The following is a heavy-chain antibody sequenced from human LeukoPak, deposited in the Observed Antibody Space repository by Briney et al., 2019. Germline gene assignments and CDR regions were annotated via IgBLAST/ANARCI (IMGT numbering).Heavy chain of an antibody. V-gene: IGHV3-30*02. Sequence: GGSLRLSCAASGLTFSDSGMHWVRQASGKGLEWVAFIRYDGSNKYYADSVKGRFTISRDNSKNTLYLQMNSLRAEDTAVYYCARIVVPAAMRPYYYYYYMDVWGKGTTVTVSS. D-gene: IGHD2-2*01. J-gene: IGHJ6*03. CDR3: ARIVVPAAMRPYYYYYYMDV. CDR2: IRYDGSNK. CDR1: GLTFSDSG.